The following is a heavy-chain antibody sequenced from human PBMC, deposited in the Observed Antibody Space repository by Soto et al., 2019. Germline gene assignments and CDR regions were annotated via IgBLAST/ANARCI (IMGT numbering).Heavy chain of an antibody. Sequence: SVKVSCKASGGTFSSYAISWVRQAPGQGLEWMGGIIPICGTANYAQKFQGRVTITADKSTSTAYMELSSLRSEDTAVYYCASARYCSSTSCYTGDYYYYYGMDVWGQGTTVTVSS. V-gene: IGHV1-69*06. CDR2: IIPICGTA. J-gene: IGHJ6*02. CDR1: GGTFSSYA. D-gene: IGHD2-2*02. CDR3: ASARYCSSTSCYTGDYYYYYGMDV.